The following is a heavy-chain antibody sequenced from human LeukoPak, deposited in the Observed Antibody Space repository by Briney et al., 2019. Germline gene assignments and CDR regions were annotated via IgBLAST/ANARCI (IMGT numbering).Heavy chain of an antibody. D-gene: IGHD4-23*01. Sequence: GGSLRLSCAASGFTFNSYSMNWVRQAPGKGLEWVSSISSSSSYIYYADSVKGRFTISRDNAKNSLYLQMNSLRAEDTAVYYCAREPDYGGNSGAFDIWGQGTMVTVSS. CDR3: AREPDYGGNSGAFDI. J-gene: IGHJ3*02. V-gene: IGHV3-21*01. CDR1: GFTFNSYS. CDR2: ISSSSSYI.